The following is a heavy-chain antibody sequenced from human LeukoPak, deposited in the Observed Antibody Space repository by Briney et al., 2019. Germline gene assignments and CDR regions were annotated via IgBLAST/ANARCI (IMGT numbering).Heavy chain of an antibody. Sequence: GGSLRLSCAASGFTFSSYWMHWVRQAPGKGLVWVSRINSDGSSTSYADSVKGRFTISRDNAKNTLYLQMNSLRAEDTAVYYCARVGVVPADPEDYYYGMDVWGQGTTVTVSS. CDR3: ARVGVVPADPEDYYYGMDV. CDR1: GFTFSSYW. J-gene: IGHJ6*02. CDR2: INSDGSST. V-gene: IGHV3-74*01. D-gene: IGHD2-2*01.